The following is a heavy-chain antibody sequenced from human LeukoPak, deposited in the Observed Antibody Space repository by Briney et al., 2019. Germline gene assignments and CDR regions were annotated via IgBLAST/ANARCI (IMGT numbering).Heavy chain of an antibody. D-gene: IGHD1-26*01. Sequence: GGSLRLSCAASGFTFSSYWMHWVRQAPGKGLVWVSRINSDGSSTSYADSVKGRFTISRDNAKNSLDLQMNSLRAEDTALYYCARDRGGTYMYFQHWGQGTLVTVSS. CDR1: GFTFSSYW. CDR2: INSDGSST. CDR3: ARDRGGTYMYFQH. J-gene: IGHJ1*01. V-gene: IGHV3-74*01.